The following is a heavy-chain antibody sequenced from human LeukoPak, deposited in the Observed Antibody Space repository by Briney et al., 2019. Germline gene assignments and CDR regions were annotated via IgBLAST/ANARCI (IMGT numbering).Heavy chain of an antibody. D-gene: IGHD3-22*01. J-gene: IGHJ4*02. CDR1: GGTFSSYA. V-gene: IGHV1-69*04. Sequence: SVKVSCKASGGTFSSYAINWVRQAPGQGLEWMGRIIPILGIANYAQKFQGRVTITAGKSTSTAYMELSSLRSEDTAVYYCARDPGVTYYYDSSGYPLDYWGQGTLVTVSS. CDR2: IIPILGIA. CDR3: ARDPGVTYYYDSSGYPLDY.